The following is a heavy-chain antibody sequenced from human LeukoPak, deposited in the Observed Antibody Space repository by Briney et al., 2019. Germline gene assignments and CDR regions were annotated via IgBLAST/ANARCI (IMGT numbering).Heavy chain of an antibody. J-gene: IGHJ4*02. V-gene: IGHV3-23*01. Sequence: PGRSLRLSCAASGFTFNNYAMTWVRQAPGKGLEWVSVVSGSGDNTNYADSVKGRFTISRDNSKNALFLQMNSLRTEDTAVYFCARWGNDYSQFDSWGQGTLVTVSP. CDR1: GFTFNNYA. CDR3: ARWGNDYSQFDS. CDR2: VSGSGDNT. D-gene: IGHD4-11*01.